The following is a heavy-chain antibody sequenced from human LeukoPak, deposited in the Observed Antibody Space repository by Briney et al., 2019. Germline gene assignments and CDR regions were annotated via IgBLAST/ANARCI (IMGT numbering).Heavy chain of an antibody. Sequence: PGGSLRLSCAASGFTFSTSGMNWVRQAPGKGLEWVSYISAGGRTTFYADSVTGRFTISRDNAKNSLYLQMSSLRVEDTAVYYCASWAGNTQSDSWSGPFDYWGQGSLVTVSS. CDR2: ISAGGRTT. V-gene: IGHV3-48*04. CDR1: GFTFSTSG. D-gene: IGHD3-3*01. J-gene: IGHJ4*02. CDR3: ASWAGNTQSDSWSGPFDY.